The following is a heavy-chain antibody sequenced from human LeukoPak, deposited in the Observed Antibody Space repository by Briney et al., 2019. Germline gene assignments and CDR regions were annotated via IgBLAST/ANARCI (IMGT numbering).Heavy chain of an antibody. CDR1: GFTFSSYV. Sequence: GGSLRLSCAASGFTFSSYVMSWVRQAPGKGLEWVSTVSGHGGSTYYADSVKGRFTISRDNSKNTLYLQMRSLRAEDTAVYYCARAREGYNFPAFYWGQGTLVTVSS. J-gene: IGHJ4*02. V-gene: IGHV3-23*01. CDR3: ARAREGYNFPAFY. CDR2: VSGHGGST. D-gene: IGHD5-24*01.